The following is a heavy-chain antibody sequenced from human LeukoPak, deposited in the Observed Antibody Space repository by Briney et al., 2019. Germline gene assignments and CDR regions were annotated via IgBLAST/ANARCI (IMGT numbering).Heavy chain of an antibody. D-gene: IGHD4-17*01. J-gene: IGHJ4*02. CDR1: GGSISSYY. V-gene: IGHV4-59*01. CDR2: IHYSGRT. CDR3: ARHDYGATRDY. Sequence: SETLSLTCTVSGGSISSYYWSWIRQPPGKGLERIGYIHYSGRTNYNPSLKSRVTISVITSKNQFSLKLSSVTTADTAVYYCARHDYGATRDYWGQGTLVTVSS.